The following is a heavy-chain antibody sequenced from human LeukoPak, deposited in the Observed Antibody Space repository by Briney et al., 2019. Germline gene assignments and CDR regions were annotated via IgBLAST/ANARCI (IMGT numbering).Heavy chain of an antibody. CDR1: GFTFSSYS. CDR3: ARDLDSCGPRCDWFDP. D-gene: IGHD3/OR15-3a*01. J-gene: IGHJ5*02. V-gene: IGHV3-48*01. CDR2: ISSSSSTI. Sequence: GGSLRLXCAASGFTFSSYSMNWVRQAPGKGLEWVSYISSSSSTIYYADSVKGRFTISRDNAKNSLYLQMNSLRAEDTAVYYCARDLDSCGPRCDWFDPWGQGTLVTVSS.